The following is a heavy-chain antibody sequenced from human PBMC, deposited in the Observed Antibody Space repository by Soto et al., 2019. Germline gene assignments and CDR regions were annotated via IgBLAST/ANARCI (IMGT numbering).Heavy chain of an antibody. Sequence: QVQLVDSGGGVVQPGRSLRLSCAVSAFNFSTYGMHWVRQAPGKGLEWVAVISHDGNTKYYADSVKGRFTISRDNSKNTLSLQMNSLRAEDTAVYYCAKDREDTTMIFEHWGQGTLVTVSS. D-gene: IGHD3-22*01. J-gene: IGHJ4*02. CDR1: AFNFSTYG. CDR3: AKDREDTTMIFEH. V-gene: IGHV3-30*18. CDR2: ISHDGNTK.